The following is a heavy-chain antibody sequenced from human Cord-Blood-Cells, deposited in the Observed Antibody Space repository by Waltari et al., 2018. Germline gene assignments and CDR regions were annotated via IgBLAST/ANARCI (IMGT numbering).Heavy chain of an antibody. J-gene: IGHJ4*02. CDR1: GGTFSSYA. CDR2: IIPSLGTA. Sequence: QVQLVQSGAEVKKPGSSVKVSCKASGGTFSSYAITWVRQAPGQGLEWMGGIIPSLGTANYEQKFQGRVTITADESTSTAYRELSSLRSEDTAVYYCAIGKGQVGAGYYFDYWGQGTLVTVSS. D-gene: IGHD1-26*01. V-gene: IGHV1-69*01. CDR3: AIGKGQVGAGYYFDY.